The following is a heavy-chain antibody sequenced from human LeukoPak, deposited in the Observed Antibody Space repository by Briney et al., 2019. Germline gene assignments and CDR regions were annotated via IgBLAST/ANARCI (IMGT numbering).Heavy chain of an antibody. Sequence: ASVKVSCKASGYTFTSYGISWVRQAPGQGLEWMGWISAYNGNTNYAQKLQGRVTMTTDTSTSTAYMELRSLRSDDTAGYYCARDLDYDILTGPNPIDYWGQGTLVTVSS. D-gene: IGHD3-9*01. CDR2: ISAYNGNT. V-gene: IGHV1-18*01. CDR3: ARDLDYDILTGPNPIDY. CDR1: GYTFTSYG. J-gene: IGHJ4*02.